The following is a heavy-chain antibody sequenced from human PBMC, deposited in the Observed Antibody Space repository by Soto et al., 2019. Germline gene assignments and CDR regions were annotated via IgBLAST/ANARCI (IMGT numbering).Heavy chain of an antibody. CDR1: GFPFSTYA. V-gene: IGHV3-23*01. Sequence: EAQLLESGGDLVQSGGSLRLSCAASGFPFSTYAMNWVLMAPGQGMEWVAVSGGGGDTTYYADSVQGRFTISRDDSENTLYRQMHGLRVDDTAVYFCAKWAYGGDSAISRYWFFDLWGRGTLVTVSS. CDR3: AKWAYGGDSAISRYWFFDL. CDR2: SGGGGDTT. J-gene: IGHJ2*01. D-gene: IGHD2-21*02.